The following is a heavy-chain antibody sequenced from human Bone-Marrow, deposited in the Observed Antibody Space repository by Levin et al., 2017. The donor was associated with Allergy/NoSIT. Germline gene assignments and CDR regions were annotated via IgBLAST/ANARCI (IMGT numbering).Heavy chain of an antibody. J-gene: IGHJ4*02. Sequence: SETLSLTCTVSGGSISSSSYYWGWIRQPPGKGLEWIGSIYYSGSTYYNPSLKSRVTISVDTSKNQFSLKLSSVTAADTAVYYCARTGYSSSWYVWGQGTLVTVSS. CDR1: GGSISSSSYY. D-gene: IGHD6-13*01. CDR3: ARTGYSSSWYV. V-gene: IGHV4-39*01. CDR2: IYYSGST.